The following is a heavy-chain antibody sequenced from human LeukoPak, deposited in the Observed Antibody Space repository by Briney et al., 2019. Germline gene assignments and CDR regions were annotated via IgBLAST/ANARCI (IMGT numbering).Heavy chain of an antibody. CDR2: ISGSGGST. CDR3: AKDKDTPATAQPQRGYFES. CDR1: GFTFSSYG. Sequence: GGSLRLSCAASGFTFSSYGMHWVRQAPGKGLEWVSAISGSGGSTYYADSVKGRFTISRDNSKNTLYLQMNSLRAEDTAVYFCAKDKDTPATAQPQRGYFESWGQGTLVTVSS. D-gene: IGHD2-21*02. V-gene: IGHV3-23*01. J-gene: IGHJ4*02.